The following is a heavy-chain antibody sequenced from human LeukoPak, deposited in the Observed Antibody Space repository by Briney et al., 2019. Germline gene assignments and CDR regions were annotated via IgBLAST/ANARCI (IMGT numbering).Heavy chain of an antibody. D-gene: IGHD3-9*01. Sequence: PSQTLSLTCTVSGGSISSGDYYWNWIRQPPGKGLEWIGYIYYSGSTYYNPSLKSRVTISVDTSKNQFSLKLSSVTAADTAVYYCARGAYYDILTGSPGVDYWGQGTLVTVSS. V-gene: IGHV4-30-4*08. CDR3: ARGAYYDILTGSPGVDY. CDR2: IYYSGST. J-gene: IGHJ4*02. CDR1: GGSISSGDYY.